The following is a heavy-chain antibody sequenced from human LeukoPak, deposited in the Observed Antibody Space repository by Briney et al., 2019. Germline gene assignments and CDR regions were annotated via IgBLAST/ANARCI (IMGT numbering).Heavy chain of an antibody. V-gene: IGHV3-7*01. J-gene: IGHJ4*02. CDR3: ARDRGYSSFDY. CDR2: IKEDGSEI. Sequence: GGSLRLSCAASAFTFSTYWMSWVRQAPGKGLEWVANIKEDGSEINYVDSVKGRFTISRDDAKNSLYLQMNSLRVEDTAVYYCARDRGYSSFDYWGQGTLVTVSS. D-gene: IGHD4-23*01. CDR1: AFTFSTYW.